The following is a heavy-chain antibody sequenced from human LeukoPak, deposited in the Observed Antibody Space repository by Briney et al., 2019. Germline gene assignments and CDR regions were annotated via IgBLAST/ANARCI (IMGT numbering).Heavy chain of an antibody. Sequence: SETLSLTCTVSGGSISSYYWSWIRQPPGKGLEWIGYIYYSGSTNYNPSLKSRVTISVDTSKNQFSLKLSSVTAADTAVYYCARDLDSSGYHDYWGQGTLVTVSS. V-gene: IGHV4-59*01. CDR1: GGSISSYY. D-gene: IGHD3-22*01. J-gene: IGHJ4*02. CDR2: IYYSGST. CDR3: ARDLDSSGYHDY.